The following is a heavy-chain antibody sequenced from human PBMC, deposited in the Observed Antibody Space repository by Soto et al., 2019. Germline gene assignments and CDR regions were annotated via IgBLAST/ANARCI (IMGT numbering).Heavy chain of an antibody. J-gene: IGHJ3*02. CDR2: IYPGNSNT. D-gene: IGHD2-15*01. CDR3: ASDSHCDGGNCPMGGFDM. Sequence: PGECLNLSLIGSGYGFSRRLVALLLRLPGVALEWVGIIYPGNSNTMYSPSFQGQVTISADTALSTTYLQWDTLKPSDTAIYFCASDSHCDGGNCPMGGFDMWGQGTMVTVS. V-gene: IGHV5-51*01. CDR1: GYGFSRRL.